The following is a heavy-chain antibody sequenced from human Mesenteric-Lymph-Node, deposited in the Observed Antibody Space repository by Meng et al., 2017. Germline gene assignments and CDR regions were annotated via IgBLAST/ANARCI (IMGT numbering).Heavy chain of an antibody. Sequence: GESLKISCSASGFTFSDYYMSWIRQAPGEGLEWVGNINEGGSGGYSVDSVRGRFSISRDNAKNSVYLQMNNLRADDTAMYYCVRDYHASGSYDSWGHGTLVTVSS. CDR1: GFTFSDYY. CDR3: VRDYHASGSYDS. D-gene: IGHD3-10*01. V-gene: IGHV3-7*01. J-gene: IGHJ5*01. CDR2: INEGGSGG.